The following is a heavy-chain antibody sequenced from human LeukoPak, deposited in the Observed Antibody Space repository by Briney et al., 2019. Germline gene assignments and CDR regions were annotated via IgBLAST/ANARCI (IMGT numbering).Heavy chain of an antibody. CDR1: GGSISSYY. D-gene: IGHD3-22*01. V-gene: IGHV4-4*07. J-gene: IGHJ4*02. Sequence: SETLSLTCTVSGGSISSYYWSWIRQPAGKGLEWIGRIYTSGSTNYNPSLKSQVTMSVDTSKNQFSLKLSSVTAADTAVYYCARESAYYYDSSGYYNFDYWGQGTLVTVSS. CDR2: IYTSGST. CDR3: ARESAYYYDSSGYYNFDY.